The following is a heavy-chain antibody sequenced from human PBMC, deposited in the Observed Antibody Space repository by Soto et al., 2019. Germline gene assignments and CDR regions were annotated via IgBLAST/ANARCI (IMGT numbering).Heavy chain of an antibody. CDR1: GYTFTSYG. D-gene: IGHD1-26*01. Sequence: QVQLVQSGAEVKKPGASVKVSCKASGYTFTSYGITWVRQAPGQGLEWMGWLSGYNGNTNYAQKLQGRVTMTTDTSTSTACMEQRRLRSDDTAVYYCARSGVWEPRDYWGQGTLVTVSS. CDR3: ARSGVWEPRDY. V-gene: IGHV1-18*01. J-gene: IGHJ4*02. CDR2: LSGYNGNT.